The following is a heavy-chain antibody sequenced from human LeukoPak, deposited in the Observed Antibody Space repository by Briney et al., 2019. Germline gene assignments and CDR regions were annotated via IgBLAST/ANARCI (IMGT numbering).Heavy chain of an antibody. CDR2: INHSGST. J-gene: IGHJ5*02. D-gene: IGHD3-10*01. CDR3: ARATMVRGVRGWFDP. CDR1: GGSFSGYY. Sequence: KPSETLSLTCAVYGGSFSGYYWSWIRQPPGKGLEWIGEINHSGSTNYNPSLKSRVTISVDTSKNQFSLKLSSVTAADTAVYYCARATMVRGVRGWFDPWGQGTLVTVSS. V-gene: IGHV4-34*01.